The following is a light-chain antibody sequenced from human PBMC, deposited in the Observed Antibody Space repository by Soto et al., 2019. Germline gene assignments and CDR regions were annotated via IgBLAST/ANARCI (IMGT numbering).Light chain of an antibody. V-gene: IGLV1-47*02. CDR1: SSNIGSNY. Sequence: QSVLTQPPSASGTSGQRVTISCSGSSSNIGSNYVYWYQQLPGTAPKLLIYSHNQRPSGVPDRFSGSKSGTSASLAISGLRSEDEAEYYCAAWDDSLGGHVVFGGGTKLTVL. CDR3: AAWDDSLGGHVV. CDR2: SHN. J-gene: IGLJ2*01.